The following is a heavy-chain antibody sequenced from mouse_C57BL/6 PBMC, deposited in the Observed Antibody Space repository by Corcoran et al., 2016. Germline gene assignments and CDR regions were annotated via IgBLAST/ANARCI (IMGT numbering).Heavy chain of an antibody. D-gene: IGHD1-1*01. J-gene: IGHJ4*01. CDR3: CPAARNYVKYAMDY. Sequence: QVQLQQSGAELVKPGASVKISCKASGYAFSSYWMNWVKQRPGKGLEWIGQIYPGDGDNNYNGKLKGKATLTTDKSSSTAYMQLSSLTSEDSAVYVWCPAARNYVKYAMDYWGQGTSVTVSS. CDR2: IYPGDGDN. CDR1: GYAFSSYW. V-gene: IGHV1-80*01.